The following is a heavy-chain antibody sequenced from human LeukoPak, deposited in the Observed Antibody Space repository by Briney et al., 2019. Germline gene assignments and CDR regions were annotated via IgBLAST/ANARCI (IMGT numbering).Heavy chain of an antibody. CDR3: ARLRKAVAGMFDY. D-gene: IGHD6-19*01. V-gene: IGHV4-39*01. Sequence: PSETLSLTCTVSGGSISSSSYYWGWIRQPPGKGLEWIGSIYYSGSTYYNPSLKSRVTISVDTSKNQFSLKLSSVTAADTAVYYCARLRKAVAGMFDYWGQGTLVTVSS. CDR2: IYYSGST. J-gene: IGHJ4*02. CDR1: GGSISSSSYY.